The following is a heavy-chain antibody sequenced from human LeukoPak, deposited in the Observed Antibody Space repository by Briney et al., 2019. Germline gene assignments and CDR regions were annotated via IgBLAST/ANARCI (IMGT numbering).Heavy chain of an antibody. CDR2: ISSSGYTI. Sequence: PGGSPRLSCSASGFTFSNYEMNWVRQAPGKGLEWVSYISSSGYTIYYADSVKGRFTISRDNAKNSLYLQMNSLRAEDTAVYYCARVHIAVAGPDAFDIWGQGTLVTVSS. J-gene: IGHJ3*02. CDR1: GFTFSNYE. V-gene: IGHV3-48*03. CDR3: ARVHIAVAGPDAFDI. D-gene: IGHD6-19*01.